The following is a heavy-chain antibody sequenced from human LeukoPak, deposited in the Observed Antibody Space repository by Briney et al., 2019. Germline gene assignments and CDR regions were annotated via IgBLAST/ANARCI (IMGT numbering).Heavy chain of an antibody. CDR2: ILPMFGTA. V-gene: IGHV1-69*13. J-gene: IGHJ4*02. CDR3: ARSHTPSYGSGNYQPLDY. Sequence: SVKVSCKASGGTFSSFAINWVRQAPGQGLERMGGILPMFGTANYAQNFQGRVTVTADESTSAAYMELTSLKSEDTAVYYCARSHTPSYGSGNYQPLDYWGQGTLVTVSS. CDR1: GGTFSSFA. D-gene: IGHD3-10*01.